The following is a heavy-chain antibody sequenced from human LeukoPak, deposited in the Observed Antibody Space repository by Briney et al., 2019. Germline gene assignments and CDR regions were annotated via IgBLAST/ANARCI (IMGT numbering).Heavy chain of an antibody. CDR3: AKDKVQGGSAY. CDR1: GFTFSSYA. V-gene: IGHV3-23*01. CDR2: ISGSGGST. D-gene: IGHD3-16*01. J-gene: IGHJ4*02. Sequence: PGGSLRLSCAASGFTFSSYAMSWVRQAPGKGLEWASAISGSGGSTYYADSVKGRFTISRDNSKNTLYLQMNSLRAEDAAVYYCAKDKVQGGSAYWGQGTLVTVSS.